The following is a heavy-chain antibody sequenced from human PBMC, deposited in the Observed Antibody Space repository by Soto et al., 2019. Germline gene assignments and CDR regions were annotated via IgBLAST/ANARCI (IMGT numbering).Heavy chain of an antibody. V-gene: IGHV1-3*01. Sequence: ASVKVSCKASGYTFISFSIHWLRQAPGQRPEWMGWITAGNDNTYFSQKFQGRVTITRDTSANTVYMEVSSLRSEDTAVYYCARGRGYSVGSNGVDVWGQGPKVTVSS. CDR1: GYTFISFS. CDR3: ARGRGYSVGSNGVDV. D-gene: IGHD5-18*01. CDR2: ITAGNDNT. J-gene: IGHJ6*02.